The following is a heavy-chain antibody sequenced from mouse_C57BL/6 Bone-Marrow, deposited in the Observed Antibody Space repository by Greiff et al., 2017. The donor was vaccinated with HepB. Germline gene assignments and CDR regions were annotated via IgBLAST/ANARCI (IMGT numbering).Heavy chain of an antibody. Sequence: QQSPGQGLEWIGRIHLSDSDTNYNQKFKCKATLTVDKSSSTAYMQLSSLTSEDSAVYYCAIPSITTVVPPWFAYWGQGTLVTVSA. V-gene: IGHV1-74*01. J-gene: IGHJ3*01. CDR3: AIPSITTVVPPWFAY. D-gene: IGHD1-1*01. CDR2: IHLSDSDT.